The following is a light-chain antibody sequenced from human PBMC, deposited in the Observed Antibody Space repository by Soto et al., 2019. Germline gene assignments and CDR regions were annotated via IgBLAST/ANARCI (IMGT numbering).Light chain of an antibody. V-gene: IGLV2-8*01. CDR2: EVS. CDR3: SSYAGSNTHVV. J-gene: IGLJ2*01. Sequence: QSALTQPASVSGSPGQSITISCTGTSSDIGDYDYVSWYQQHPGKAPKLMIYEVSKRPSGVPDRFSGSKSGNTASLTVSGLQAEDEADYYCSSYAGSNTHVVFGGGTKLTVL. CDR1: SSDIGDYDY.